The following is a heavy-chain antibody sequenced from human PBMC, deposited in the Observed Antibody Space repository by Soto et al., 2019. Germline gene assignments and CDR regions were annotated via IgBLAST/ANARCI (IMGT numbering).Heavy chain of an antibody. J-gene: IGHJ4*02. V-gene: IGHV1-69*13. D-gene: IGHD7-27*01. CDR1: GGTFSSYA. Sequence: ASVKVSCKASGGTFSSYASSWVRQAPGQGLEWMGGIIPIFGTANYAQKFQGRVTITADESTSTAYVELSSLRSEDTAVYCCARPVTGDSPYFDYWGQGTLVTVSS. CDR3: ARPVTGDSPYFDY. CDR2: IIPIFGTA.